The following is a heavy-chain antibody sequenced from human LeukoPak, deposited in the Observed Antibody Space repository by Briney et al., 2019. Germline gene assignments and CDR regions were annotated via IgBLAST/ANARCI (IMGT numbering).Heavy chain of an antibody. CDR1: GFTFSSYS. V-gene: IGHV3-48*04. J-gene: IGHJ2*01. CDR3: AKDGWGLQLYWYFDL. D-gene: IGHD1-26*01. Sequence: GGSLRLSCAASGFTFSSYSMNWVRQAPGKGLEWVSYISSSSSTIYYADSVRGRFTISRDNAKNSLYLQMNSLRAEDTAVYYCAKDGWGLQLYWYFDLWGHGTLVTVSS. CDR2: ISSSSSTI.